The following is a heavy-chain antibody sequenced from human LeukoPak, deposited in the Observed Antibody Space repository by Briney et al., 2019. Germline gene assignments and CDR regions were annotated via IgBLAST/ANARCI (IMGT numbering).Heavy chain of an antibody. CDR3: ARDLRSGWYYFDF. V-gene: IGHV3-48*02. Sequence: GGSLRLSCAASGFTFSTYSMNWLRQAPGKGLEWASYISSSSDTIYYADSVKGRFTISRDNAKNSLYLQINSLRDQDTAVYYCARDLRSGWYYFDFWGQGTLVTVSS. CDR1: GFTFSTYS. D-gene: IGHD6-19*01. J-gene: IGHJ4*02. CDR2: ISSSSDTI.